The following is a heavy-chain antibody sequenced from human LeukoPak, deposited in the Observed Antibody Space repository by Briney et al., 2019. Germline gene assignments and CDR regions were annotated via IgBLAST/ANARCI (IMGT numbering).Heavy chain of an antibody. V-gene: IGHV4-39*01. CDR1: GGSISTYY. CDR3: ARTDYSNYVEYFQH. CDR2: IYYSGST. Sequence: SETLSLTCTVSGGSISTYYWNWIRQPPGKGLEWIGSIYYSGSTYYNPSLKSRVTISVDTSKNQFSLKLSSVTVADTAVYYCARTDYSNYVEYFQHWGQGTLVTVSS. D-gene: IGHD4-11*01. J-gene: IGHJ1*01.